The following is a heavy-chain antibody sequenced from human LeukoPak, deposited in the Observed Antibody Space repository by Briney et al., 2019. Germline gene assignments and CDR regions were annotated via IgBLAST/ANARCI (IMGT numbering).Heavy chain of an antibody. V-gene: IGHV4-34*01. D-gene: IGHD2-15*01. CDR1: GGSFSGYY. J-gene: IGHJ2*01. CDR3: ARRRVVVVAATIPSLKRYWYFDL. CDR2: INHSGST. Sequence: SETLSLTCAVCGGSFSGYYWSWIRQPPGKGLEGIGEINHSGSTNYNPSLKSRVTISVDTSKNQFSLKLSSVTAADTAVYYCARRRVVVVAATIPSLKRYWYFDLWGRGTLVSVSS.